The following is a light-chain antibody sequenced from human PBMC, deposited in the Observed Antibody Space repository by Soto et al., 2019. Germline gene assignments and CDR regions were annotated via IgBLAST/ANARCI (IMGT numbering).Light chain of an antibody. CDR2: AAS. Sequence: DIPMTQSPSSLSASIGDRVTITCRASQSISNYLNWYQQKPGRAPNLLIYAASSLQSGVPSRFSGSGSGTDFTLTISSLQPEDFGTYYCQQSYSSPETFGQGTKVEIK. J-gene: IGKJ1*01. CDR1: QSISNY. V-gene: IGKV1-39*01. CDR3: QQSYSSPET.